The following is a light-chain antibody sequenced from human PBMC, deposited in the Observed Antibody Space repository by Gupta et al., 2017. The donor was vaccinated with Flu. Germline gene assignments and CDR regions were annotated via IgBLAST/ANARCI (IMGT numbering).Light chain of an antibody. J-gene: IGKJ4*01. CDR1: EYISNY. Sequence: EVVLTQSPVTLPLSPGERATLSCRASEYISNYLAWYQQKPGQAPRLLIYDASNRATGIPARFSCSGSGTDFTLTISSLHPEDFAVYYCQQRSNWPPLTFGGGTKVEI. CDR2: DAS. V-gene: IGKV3-11*01. CDR3: QQRSNWPPLT.